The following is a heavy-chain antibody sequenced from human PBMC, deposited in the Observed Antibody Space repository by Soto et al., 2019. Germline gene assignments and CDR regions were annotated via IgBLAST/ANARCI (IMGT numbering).Heavy chain of an antibody. J-gene: IGHJ4*02. CDR1: GGSFSGYY. Sequence: SETLSLTCAVYGGSFSGYYWSWIRQPPGKGLEWIGEINHSGSTNYNPSLKSRVTISVDTSKNQFSLKLSSVTAADTAVYYCARGHDIVVVPAAMPFDYWGQGTLVTVLL. CDR2: INHSGST. CDR3: ARGHDIVVVPAAMPFDY. V-gene: IGHV4-34*01. D-gene: IGHD2-2*01.